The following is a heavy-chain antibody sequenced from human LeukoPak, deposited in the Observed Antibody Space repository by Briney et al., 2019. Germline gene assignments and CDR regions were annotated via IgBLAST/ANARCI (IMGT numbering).Heavy chain of an antibody. CDR1: GFTFSSYA. D-gene: IGHD6-13*01. Sequence: GGSLRLSCAASGFTFSSYAMSWVRQAPGKGLEWVSAISGSGGSTYYADSVKGRFTISRDNSENTLYLQMNSLRAEDTAVYYCAKGRGQQLVYYFDYWGQGTLVTVSS. V-gene: IGHV3-23*01. CDR3: AKGRGQQLVYYFDY. J-gene: IGHJ4*02. CDR2: ISGSGGST.